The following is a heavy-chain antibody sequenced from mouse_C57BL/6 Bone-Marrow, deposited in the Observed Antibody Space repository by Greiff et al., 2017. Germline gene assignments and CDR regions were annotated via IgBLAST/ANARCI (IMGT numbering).Heavy chain of an antibody. Sequence: VKLVESGPELVKPGASVTISCKASGYAFSSSWMNWVKQRPGKGLEWIGRIYPGDGDTNYNGQFKGKATLTADKSSSTAYRQLSSLTSEDSAVYFWARRGVYYDYDAMDYWGQGTSVTVSS. CDR2: IYPGDGDT. CDR3: ARRGVYYDYDAMDY. D-gene: IGHD2-4*01. J-gene: IGHJ4*01. V-gene: IGHV1-82*01. CDR1: GYAFSSSW.